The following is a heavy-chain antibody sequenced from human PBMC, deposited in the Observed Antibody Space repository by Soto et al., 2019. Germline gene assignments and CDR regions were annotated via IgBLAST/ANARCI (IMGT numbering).Heavy chain of an antibody. Sequence: GGSLRLSCAASGFTFSSYAMSWFRQAPGKGLEWVSAISGSGGRTYYADSVKGRFTISRDNSKNTLYLQMNSLRAEDTAVYYCAKDLRYCSGGSCFGWGQGTLVTVSS. CDR1: GFTFSSYA. D-gene: IGHD2-15*01. CDR3: AKDLRYCSGGSCFG. CDR2: ISGSGGRT. V-gene: IGHV3-23*01. J-gene: IGHJ4*02.